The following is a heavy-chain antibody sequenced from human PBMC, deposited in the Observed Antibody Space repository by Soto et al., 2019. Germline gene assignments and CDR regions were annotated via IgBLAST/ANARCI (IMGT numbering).Heavy chain of an antibody. Sequence: QITLKESGPTLVKPTQPLTLTCTFSGFSLSTSGVGVGWIRQPPGKALEWLALIYWDDDKRYSPALKSRLTIARDTSKNQVVLTITNMDPVDTATYYCAHQSPSIWFGELWWFDPWGQGTLVTVSS. J-gene: IGHJ5*02. V-gene: IGHV2-5*02. D-gene: IGHD3-10*01. CDR1: GFSLSTSGVG. CDR3: AHQSPSIWFGELWWFDP. CDR2: IYWDDDK.